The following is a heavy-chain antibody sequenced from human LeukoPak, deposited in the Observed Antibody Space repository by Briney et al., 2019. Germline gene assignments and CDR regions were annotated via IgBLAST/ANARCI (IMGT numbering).Heavy chain of an antibody. Sequence: PSETLSLTCTVSGGSIRSNYWSWIRQPPGKGLEWIGYMYYSGSTNYNPSLKSRVTISVDTSKNQFSLKLSSVTAADTAVYYCARGGLSYYYMDVWGKGTTVTVSS. J-gene: IGHJ6*03. CDR3: ARGGLSYYYMDV. CDR1: GGSIRSNY. CDR2: MYYSGST. V-gene: IGHV4-59*01.